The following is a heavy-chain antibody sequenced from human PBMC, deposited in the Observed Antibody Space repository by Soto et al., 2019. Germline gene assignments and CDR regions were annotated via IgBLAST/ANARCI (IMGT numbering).Heavy chain of an antibody. Sequence: SETLSLTCSGSGASIRSIISYWVWIRQSPGKGLDWIGSVYYSGLTHYNPSFRGRVAIFVDTSKNQFSVRLNSVTAADTAVYYCARLPAERVAAGGTTAVWGQGNTVTVPS. CDR3: ARLPAERVAAGGTTAV. CDR1: GASIRSIISY. V-gene: IGHV4-39*01. CDR2: VYYSGLT. J-gene: IGHJ6*02. D-gene: IGHD4-17*01.